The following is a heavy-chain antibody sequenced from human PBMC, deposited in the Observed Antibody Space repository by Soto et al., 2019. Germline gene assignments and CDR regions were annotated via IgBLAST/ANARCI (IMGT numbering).Heavy chain of an antibody. CDR1: GLTFGDYA. J-gene: IGHJ6*02. CDR2: IRSKAYGGTT. D-gene: IGHD3-3*01. V-gene: IGHV3-49*03. CDR3: TRDRSYDFWSGYSKDYYYYGMDV. Sequence: GGFLRLSCTASGLTFGDYAMSCFRKAPGKGREWVGFIRSKAYGGTTEYAASVKGRFTISRDDSKSIAYLQMNSLKTEDTAVYYCTRDRSYDFWSGYSKDYYYYGMDVWGQGTTVTV.